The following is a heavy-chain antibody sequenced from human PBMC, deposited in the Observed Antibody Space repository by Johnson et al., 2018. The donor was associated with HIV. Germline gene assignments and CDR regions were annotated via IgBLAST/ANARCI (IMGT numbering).Heavy chain of an antibody. D-gene: IGHD1-26*01. J-gene: IGHJ3*02. CDR3: AKGLGWELLTHDAFDI. Sequence: QVQLVESGGGVVQPGKSLRLFCAASGFTFSSYAMHWVRQAPGKGLEWVAVVSNDGNNKYYADSVKGRFTISRDNSKNTLYLQMNSLRAEDTALYHCAKGLGWELLTHDAFDIWGQGTMVTVSS. CDR2: VSNDGNNK. V-gene: IGHV3-30*04. CDR1: GFTFSSYA.